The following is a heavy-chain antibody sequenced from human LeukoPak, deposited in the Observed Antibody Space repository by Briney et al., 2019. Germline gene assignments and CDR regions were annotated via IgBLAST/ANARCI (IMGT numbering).Heavy chain of an antibody. CDR3: ATMSIAARPGWFDP. CDR2: FDPEDGET. Sequence: ASVKVSCKVSGYTLTELSMHWVRQAPGKGLEWMGGFDPEDGETIYAQKFQGRVTMTEDTSTDTAYMELSSLRSEDTAVYYCATMSIAARPGWFDPWGQGTLVTVSS. J-gene: IGHJ5*02. D-gene: IGHD6-6*01. V-gene: IGHV1-24*01. CDR1: GYTLTELS.